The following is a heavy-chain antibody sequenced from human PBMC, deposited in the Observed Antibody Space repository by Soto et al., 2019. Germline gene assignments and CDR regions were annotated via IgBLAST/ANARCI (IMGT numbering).Heavy chain of an antibody. J-gene: IGHJ6*02. CDR3: ARGRLWTDYYYGRDV. CDR1: GFTFSSYW. CDR2: IKQDGSEK. V-gene: IGHV3-7*03. Sequence: GGSLRLSCAASGFTFSSYWMSWVRQAPGKGLEWVANIKQDGSEKYYVDSVKGRFTISRDNAKNSLYLQMNSLRAEDTAVYYCARGRLWTDYYYGRDVWGQGTTVTVSS. D-gene: IGHD6-25*01.